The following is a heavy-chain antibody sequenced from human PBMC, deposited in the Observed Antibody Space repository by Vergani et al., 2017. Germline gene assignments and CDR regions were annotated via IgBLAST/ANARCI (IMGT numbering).Heavy chain of an antibody. CDR2: ICHTEDT. Sequence: QVQLQESGPGLVKPPGTLSLTCAVSGDSISSNNCWTWVRQPPGKGLEWIGEICHTEDTKYSPSLKSRVTVSVDESRYLFSLRLNSVTAADTAVYYCATIGYRRWGYYFDYWGQGTLVTVSS. D-gene: IGHD2-2*02. V-gene: IGHV4-4*03. J-gene: IGHJ4*02. CDR3: ATIGYRRWGYYFDY. CDR1: GDSISSNNC.